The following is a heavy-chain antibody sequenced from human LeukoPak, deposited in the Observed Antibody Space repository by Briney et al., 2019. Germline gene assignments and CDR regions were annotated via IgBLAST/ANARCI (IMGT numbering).Heavy chain of an antibody. CDR3: ARLDTAMLSDY. V-gene: IGHV4-39*07. CDR2: INYSGTT. CDR1: GGSISSSSSY. Sequence: SETLSLTCTASGGSISSSSSYWGWIRQPPGKGLEWTGSINYSGTTDYNPSLKSRVTISVDTSKNQFSLKLSSVTAADTAVYYCARLDTAMLSDYWGQGTLVTVSS. J-gene: IGHJ4*02. D-gene: IGHD5-18*01.